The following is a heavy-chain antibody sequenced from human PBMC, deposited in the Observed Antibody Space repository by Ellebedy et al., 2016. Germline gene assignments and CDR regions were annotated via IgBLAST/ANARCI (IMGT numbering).Heavy chain of an antibody. CDR3: ARPAEESSGYFSD. D-gene: IGHD3-22*01. CDR2: IRSRGNSYAT. Sequence: GGSLRLXXAASGFTFSGSAIHWVRQVSGKGLEWVGRIRSRGNSYATAYAASVKGRFTISRDDSKNTAYLQMNSLKTEDTAVYYCARPAEESSGYFSDWGQGNLVTVSS. V-gene: IGHV3-73*01. J-gene: IGHJ4*02. CDR1: GFTFSGSA.